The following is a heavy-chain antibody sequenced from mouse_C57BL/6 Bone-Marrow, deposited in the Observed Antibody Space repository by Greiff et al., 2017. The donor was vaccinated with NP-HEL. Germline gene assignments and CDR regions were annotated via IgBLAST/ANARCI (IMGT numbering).Heavy chain of an antibody. J-gene: IGHJ3*01. CDR3: ARGAY. CDR1: GYDFTNYW. CDR2: IYPGDGDS. Sequence: QVQLQQSGAELVKPGASVKLSCKASGYDFTNYWMNWVKQRPGKGLEWIGQIYPGDGDSNYNGKFKDKATLTADKSSSTAYVQLSGLTSEDSAVYFCARGAYWGQGTLVTVSA. V-gene: IGHV1-80*01.